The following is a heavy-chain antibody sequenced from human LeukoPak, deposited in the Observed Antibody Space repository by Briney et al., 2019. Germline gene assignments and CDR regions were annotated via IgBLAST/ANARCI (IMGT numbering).Heavy chain of an antibody. D-gene: IGHD6-19*01. CDR3: ARLDPQWLVGDFDY. CDR2: ISAHNGNT. J-gene: IGHJ4*02. CDR1: GYTFTSYG. Sequence: ASVKVSCKASGYTFTSYGISWVRQAPGQGLEWMGWISAHNGNTNYAQKLQGRVTMTTDTSTSTAYMELRSLRSDGTAVYYCARLDPQWLVGDFDYWGQGTLVTVSS. V-gene: IGHV1-18*01.